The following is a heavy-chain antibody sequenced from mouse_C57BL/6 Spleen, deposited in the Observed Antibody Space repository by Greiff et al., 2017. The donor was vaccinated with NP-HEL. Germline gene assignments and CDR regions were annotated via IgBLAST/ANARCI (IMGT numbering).Heavy chain of an antibody. V-gene: IGHV1-80*01. CDR1: GYAFSSYW. J-gene: IGHJ2*01. D-gene: IGHD1-1*01. CDR3: ARDYYYGSRGRFDY. Sequence: QVQLQQSGAELVKPGASVKISCKASGYAFSSYWMNWVKLRPGKGLEWIGQIYPGDGDTNYNGKFKGKATLTADKSSSTAYMQLSSLTSEDSAVYFCARDYYYGSRGRFDYWGQGTTLTVSS. CDR2: IYPGDGDT.